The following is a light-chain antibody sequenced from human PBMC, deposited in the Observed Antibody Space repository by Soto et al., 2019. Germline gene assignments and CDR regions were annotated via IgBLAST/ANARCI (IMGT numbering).Light chain of an antibody. J-gene: IGKJ4*01. CDR1: QGVRGW. CDR3: QQYNNSPLN. V-gene: IGKV1D-16*01. CDR2: AAS. Sequence: DIKMTQSPSSLSASVGDRVTITCRASQGVRGWLAWYQQKPGKAPKSLIYAASTLQDGVPARFSGNGAETDFTLTISSLQSEDIGTYYCQQYNNSPLNFGGGTKADI.